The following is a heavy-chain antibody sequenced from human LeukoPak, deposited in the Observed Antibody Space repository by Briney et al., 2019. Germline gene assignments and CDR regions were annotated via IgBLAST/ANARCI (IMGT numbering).Heavy chain of an antibody. Sequence: SETLSLTCTVSGGSISSYYWSWIRQPAGKGPEWIGRIYTSGSTNYNPSLKSRVTMSVDTSKNQFSLKLSSVTAADTAVYYCARAPGIAAAGPGGFDYWGQGTLVTVSS. J-gene: IGHJ4*02. CDR2: IYTSGST. V-gene: IGHV4-4*07. D-gene: IGHD6-13*01. CDR1: GGSISSYY. CDR3: ARAPGIAAAGPGGFDY.